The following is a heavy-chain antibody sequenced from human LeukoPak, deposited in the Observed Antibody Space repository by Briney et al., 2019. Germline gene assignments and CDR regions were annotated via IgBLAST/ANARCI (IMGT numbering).Heavy chain of an antibody. CDR2: ITSSSSAI. J-gene: IGHJ4*02. Sequence: HSGGSLRLSCAASGFAFSSYRMNWVRQAPRKGREWVSYITSSSSAIYVADSVNDSFTLSRNNVKDSLYLQMNSLRAEDTAVYYCARKSGSSGYPLDYWGQGNVVIVSS. CDR1: GFAFSSYR. V-gene: IGHV3-48*04. D-gene: IGHD3-22*01. CDR3: ARKSGSSGYPLDY.